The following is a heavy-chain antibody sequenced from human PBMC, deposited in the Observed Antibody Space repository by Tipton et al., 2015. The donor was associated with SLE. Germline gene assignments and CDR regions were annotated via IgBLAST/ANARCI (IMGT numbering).Heavy chain of an antibody. CDR1: GGSFSDFY. D-gene: IGHD2-8*02. CDR2: ITHGST. Sequence: GLVKPSETLSLTCAVYGGSFSDFYWNWIRQPPGQGLVWIGEITHGSTNCNPSLKSRVTISVDMSNNQFSLKLSSVTAADTAVFYCAILTAWAFDIWGQGTMVTVSS. CDR3: AILTAWAFDI. V-gene: IGHV4-34*01. J-gene: IGHJ3*02.